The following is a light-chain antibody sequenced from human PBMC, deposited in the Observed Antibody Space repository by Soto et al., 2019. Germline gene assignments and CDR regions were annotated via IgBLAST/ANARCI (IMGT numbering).Light chain of an antibody. CDR3: QQYGSSPRT. Sequence: EIVLTLSPGALSLSPGERATLSCRASQSVSSSYLAWYQQKPGQAPRLLSYGASSRATGIPDRFSGSGSGTDFTLTISRLEPEDFAVYYCQQYGSSPRTFGGGTKVDI. V-gene: IGKV3-20*01. CDR2: GAS. J-gene: IGKJ4*01. CDR1: QSVSSSY.